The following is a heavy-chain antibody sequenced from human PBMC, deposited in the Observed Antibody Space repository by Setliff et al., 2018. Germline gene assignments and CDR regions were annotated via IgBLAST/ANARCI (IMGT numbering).Heavy chain of an antibody. CDR2: ITDSGRTT. V-gene: IGHV3-23*01. CDR3: VRPLEY. D-gene: IGHD6-6*01. J-gene: IGHJ4*02. CDR1: GFTFSSYA. Sequence: GGSLRLSCAASGFTFSSYAMSWVRQAPGKEPEWVSTITDSGRTTYYGPSLRGRFTISRDNSKNTLYLQMNSLRAEDTAVYYCVRPLEYWGQGTLVTVSS.